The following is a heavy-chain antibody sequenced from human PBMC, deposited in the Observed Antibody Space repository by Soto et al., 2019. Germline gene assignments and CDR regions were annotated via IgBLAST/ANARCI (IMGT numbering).Heavy chain of an antibody. J-gene: IGHJ4*02. V-gene: IGHV6-1*01. CDR3: ARGIALAGETYIDY. Sequence: PSQTLSLTCAISGDSVSSNSAAWNWIRQSPSRGLEWLGRTYIRSKWYNDFAVSVRSRIGINADTSKDHVSLQLKSVTPEDTAVYYCARGIALAGETYIDYWGQGTLVT. CDR1: GDSVSSNSAA. CDR2: TYIRSKWYN. D-gene: IGHD6-19*01.